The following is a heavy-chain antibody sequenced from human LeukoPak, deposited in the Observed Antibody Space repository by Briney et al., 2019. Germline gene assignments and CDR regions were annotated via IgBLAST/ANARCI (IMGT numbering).Heavy chain of an antibody. CDR3: ARDHLTPPRLDY. V-gene: IGHV1-46*03. CDR1: GYTFTRYY. D-gene: IGHD3-16*01. J-gene: IGHJ4*02. Sequence: ASVKVSCKASGYTFTRYYMHWVRQAPGQGLEWMGIINPSGGSTSYAQKFQGRVTMTRDTSTSTVYMELSSLRSEDTAVYYCARDHLTPPRLDYWGQGTLVTVSS. CDR2: INPSGGST.